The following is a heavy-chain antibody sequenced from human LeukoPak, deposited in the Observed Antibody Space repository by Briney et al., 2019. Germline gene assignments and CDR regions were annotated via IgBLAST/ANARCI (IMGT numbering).Heavy chain of an antibody. J-gene: IGHJ3*02. D-gene: IGHD3-16*01. CDR3: AREGGAGAFDI. Sequence: SETLSLTCTVSGGSISNYYWSWIRQPPGKGLEWIGYIHYSGSPNYNPSLKSRVTMSVDTSKNQFSLKWSSVTAADTAVYYCAREGGAGAFDIWGQGTMVTVSS. CDR2: IHYSGSP. CDR1: GGSISNYY. V-gene: IGHV4-59*01.